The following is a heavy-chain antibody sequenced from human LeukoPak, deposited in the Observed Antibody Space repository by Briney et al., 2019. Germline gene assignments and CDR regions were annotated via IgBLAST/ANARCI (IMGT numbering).Heavy chain of an antibody. CDR3: AGAELYQDYYYGMDV. J-gene: IGHJ6*02. D-gene: IGHD2-8*01. CDR2: IYYSGST. CDR1: GGSISSYY. Sequence: SETLSLTCTVSGGSISSYYWSWVRQPPGKGLEGIGYIYYSGSTNYNPSLKSRVTISVDTSKNQFSLKLSSVTAADTAVYYCAGAELYQDYYYGMDVWGQGTTVTVSS. V-gene: IGHV4-59*01.